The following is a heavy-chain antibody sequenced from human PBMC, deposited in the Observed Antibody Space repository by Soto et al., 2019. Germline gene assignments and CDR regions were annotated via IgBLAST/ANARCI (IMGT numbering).Heavy chain of an antibody. D-gene: IGHD6-6*01. J-gene: IGHJ4*02. CDR3: ARGSYSFSNPSSFDY. CDR1: GGTFSSDT. CDR2: ITPTLNIA. Sequence: QLQLVQSGAEVREPGSSVKVSCKASGGTFSSDTVIWVRQAPGQGLEWMGGITPTLNIAKYAEKFQGRVTITADESTSTVNMHLSSLRSEDTAGYFCARGSYSFSNPSSFDYWGQGTLVAVSS. V-gene: IGHV1-69*01.